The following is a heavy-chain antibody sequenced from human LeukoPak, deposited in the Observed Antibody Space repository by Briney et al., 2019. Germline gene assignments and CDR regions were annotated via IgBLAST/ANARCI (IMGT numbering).Heavy chain of an antibody. CDR2: ISYDGSNK. CDR3: ARGVVDTAMRPFDP. J-gene: IGHJ5*02. Sequence: GGSLRLSCAASGFTFSSYAMHWVRQAPGKGLEWVAVISYDGSNKYYADSVKGRFTISRDNSKNTLYLQMNSLRAEDTAVYYCARGVVDTAMRPFDPWGQGTLVTVSS. D-gene: IGHD5-18*01. CDR1: GFTFSSYA. V-gene: IGHV3-30*04.